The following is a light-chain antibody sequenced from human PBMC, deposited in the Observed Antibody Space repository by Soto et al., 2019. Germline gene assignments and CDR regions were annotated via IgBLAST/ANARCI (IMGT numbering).Light chain of an antibody. CDR1: QSVSSN. CDR2: GAS. J-gene: IGKJ1*01. Sequence: EIVMTQSPATLSVSPGERATLSCRASQSVSSNLAWYQQKPGQAPRLLIYGASTRATGIPASFIGNGSGTDFTLTITSLEPEDFAVYYCQQRSNWPPTFGQGTKVDIK. CDR3: QQRSNWPPT. V-gene: IGKV3-15*01.